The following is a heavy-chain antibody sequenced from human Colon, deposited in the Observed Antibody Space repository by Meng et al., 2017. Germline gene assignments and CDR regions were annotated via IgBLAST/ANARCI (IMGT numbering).Heavy chain of an antibody. D-gene: IGHD3-3*01. CDR1: GYTFTIYD. V-gene: IGHV1-8*01. CDR2: MNSNGDNT. J-gene: IGHJ5*02. Sequence: QVQLVQSGAEMKKQGASLKVSCKASGYTFTIYDFHWRRQDHGQGHEWMGSMNSNGDNTGYAHKFQGRVTMTRNISISTAYMELSSLRSEATAMYYCASITIFGVEPLDPWGQGTLVIVSS. CDR3: ASITIFGVEPLDP.